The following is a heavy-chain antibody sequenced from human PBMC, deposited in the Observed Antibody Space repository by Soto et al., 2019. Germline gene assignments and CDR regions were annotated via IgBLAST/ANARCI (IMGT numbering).Heavy chain of an antibody. V-gene: IGHV3-30*18. CDR2: ISYDGTKK. CDR1: GFTFNTYG. D-gene: IGHD2-8*01. J-gene: IGHJ4*02. CDR3: VKDSRARGVEGSTDPFFDY. Sequence: PGGSLRLSCAASGFTFNTYGMHWVRQAPGNGLDWVAVISYDGTKKYYADAVKGRFTISRDSSKSTLYLEMNSLRPEDTGIYFCVKDSRARGVEGSTDPFFDYWGQGTQVTVSS.